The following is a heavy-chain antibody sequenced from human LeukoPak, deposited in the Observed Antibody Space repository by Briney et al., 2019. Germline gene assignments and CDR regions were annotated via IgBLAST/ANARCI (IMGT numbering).Heavy chain of an antibody. CDR1: GHTSTGYY. V-gene: IGHV1-2*02. CDR2: INPNSGGT. Sequence: GASVKVSCKASGHTSTGYYMHWVRQAPGQGLEWMGWINPNSGGTNYVQKFQGRVTMTRDTSITTAYMQLSRLRSDDTAVYYCASSPTSECSGGSCYSYWGQGTLVTVSS. CDR3: ASSPTSECSGGSCYSY. J-gene: IGHJ4*02. D-gene: IGHD2-15*01.